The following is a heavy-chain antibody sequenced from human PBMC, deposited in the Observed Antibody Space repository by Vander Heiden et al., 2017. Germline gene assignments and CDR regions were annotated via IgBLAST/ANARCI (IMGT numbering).Heavy chain of an antibody. CDR2: ISWNSEGI. J-gene: IGHJ4*01. CDR1: GFNFDDNA. Sequence: EVQLVESGGGLVQPGRSLRLSCAASGFNFDDNAMHWVRQAPGKCLEWVSGISWNSEGISYAESVQGRFTISRDNAKRSLYLQMDSLTPEDTAFYYCAKVGLSDYSNYFDFWGHGTLVTVSS. CDR3: AKVGLSDYSNYFDF. V-gene: IGHV3-9*01. D-gene: IGHD4-4*01.